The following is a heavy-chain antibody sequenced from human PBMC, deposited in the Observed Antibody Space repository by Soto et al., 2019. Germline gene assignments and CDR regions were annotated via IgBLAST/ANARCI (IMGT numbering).Heavy chain of an antibody. D-gene: IGHD5-18*01. J-gene: IGHJ4*02. V-gene: IGHV3-48*01. CDR2: ISSSSSTI. CDR3: ARPRGYSYVLPDY. Sequence: EVQLVESGGGLVQPGGSLRLSCAASGFSFSSYNMNWVRQAPGKGLEWVSYISSSSSTIYYADSVKGRFTISRDNAKNSLYLQMNSLRVEDTAVYYCARPRGYSYVLPDYWGQGTLVTVSS. CDR1: GFSFSSYN.